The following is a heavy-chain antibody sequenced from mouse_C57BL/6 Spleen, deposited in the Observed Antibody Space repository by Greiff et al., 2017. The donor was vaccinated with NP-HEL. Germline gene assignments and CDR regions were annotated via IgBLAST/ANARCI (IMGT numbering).Heavy chain of an antibody. CDR2: FYPGSGSI. CDR3: ARHEGYDYYFDY. Sequence: VKLQASGAELVKPGASVKLSCKASGYTFTEYTIHWVKQRPGQGLEWIGWFYPGSGSIKYNEKFKDKATLTADKSSSTVYMELSRLTSEDSAVYFCARHEGYDYYFDYWGQGTTLTVSS. CDR1: GYTFTEYT. J-gene: IGHJ2*01. V-gene: IGHV1-62-2*01. D-gene: IGHD2-12*01.